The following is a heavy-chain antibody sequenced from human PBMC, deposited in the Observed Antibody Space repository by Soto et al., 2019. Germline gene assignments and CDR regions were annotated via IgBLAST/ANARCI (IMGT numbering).Heavy chain of an antibody. CDR2: FYSSGSP. D-gene: IGHD3-22*01. J-gene: IGHJ4*02. Sequence: SETLSLTCTVSGGSISGYYWSWIRQPPGKGLEWIGDFYSSGSPHHNPSLKNRVSISEDRSKNEFSLKLSSVTAADTATYYCAREFYYDSSGIGFDSWGQGTLVTVS. V-gene: IGHV4-59*01. CDR1: GGSISGYY. CDR3: AREFYYDSSGIGFDS.